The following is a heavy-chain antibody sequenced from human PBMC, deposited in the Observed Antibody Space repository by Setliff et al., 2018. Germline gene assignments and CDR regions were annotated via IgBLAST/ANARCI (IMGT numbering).Heavy chain of an antibody. CDR3: ARWSGSGYFYY. CDR2: IIPILETT. CDR1: GGAFSNYG. V-gene: IGHV1-69*11. D-gene: IGHD3-3*01. Sequence: SVKVSCKVSGGAFSNYGLTWVRQAPGQGLVWMGRIIPILETTNYAQNFQGRVSITADESTRTAYMELSRLTFEDTAVYYCARWSGSGYFYYWGQGTWVTVSS. J-gene: IGHJ4*02.